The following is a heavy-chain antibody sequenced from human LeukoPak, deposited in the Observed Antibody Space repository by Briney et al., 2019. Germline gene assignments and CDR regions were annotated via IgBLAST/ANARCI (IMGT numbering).Heavy chain of an antibody. J-gene: IGHJ4*02. CDR2: IRKDGNEK. D-gene: IGHD1-26*01. CDR1: GFTYSSYW. V-gene: IGHV3-7*04. Sequence: PGGSLRLSCAVSGFTYSSYWMSWVRQAPGKGLEWVANIRKDGNEKYYVDSVKGRFTISRDNARNSLYLQMNSLRAEDTAVYYCARDGYSGSYYDYWGRGTLVTVSS. CDR3: ARDGYSGSYYDY.